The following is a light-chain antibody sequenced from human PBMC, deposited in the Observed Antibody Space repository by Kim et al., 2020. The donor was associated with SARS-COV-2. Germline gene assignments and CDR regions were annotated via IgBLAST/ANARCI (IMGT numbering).Light chain of an antibody. J-gene: IGLJ1*01. CDR2: GRN. CDR3: NSRDSTGKRWV. CDR1: SLRSYY. V-gene: IGLV3-19*01. Sequence: SSELTQDPAVSVALGQTVKITCQGDSLRSYYASWYQQKPGQAPILVIYGRNNRPSGIPDRFSGSSSVNTASLTITGAQAEDEADYYCNSRDSTGKRWVFGAGTQVTVL.